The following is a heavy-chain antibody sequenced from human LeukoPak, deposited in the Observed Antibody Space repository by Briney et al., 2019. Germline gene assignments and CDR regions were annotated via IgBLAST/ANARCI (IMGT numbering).Heavy chain of an antibody. CDR3: AKDRSGNSGGPFDS. D-gene: IGHD4-23*01. J-gene: IGHJ4*02. V-gene: IGHV3-23*01. CDR1: GFTFSSYE. CDR2: ISGSGVST. Sequence: PGGSLRLSCAASGFTFSSYEMNWVRQAPGKGLEWVSSISGSGVSTDYADSVKGRFTISTDKSKSTLYLQMNSLRVEDTAVYYCAKDRSGNSGGPFDSWGQGTLVTVSS.